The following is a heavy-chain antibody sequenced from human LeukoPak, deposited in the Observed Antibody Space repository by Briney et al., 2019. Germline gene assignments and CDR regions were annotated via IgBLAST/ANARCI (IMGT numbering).Heavy chain of an antibody. V-gene: IGHV3-23*01. Sequence: GGSLRLSCAASGFNFGSYSMTWVRQAPGKGLEWVSGINWNGGSTGYADSVKGRFTISRDTSMNTVYLQMNSLRAEDTAVYYCAKVRAISHSSGYYPYDYWGQGTLVTVSS. D-gene: IGHD3-22*01. J-gene: IGHJ4*02. CDR2: INWNGGST. CDR1: GFNFGSYS. CDR3: AKVRAISHSSGYYPYDY.